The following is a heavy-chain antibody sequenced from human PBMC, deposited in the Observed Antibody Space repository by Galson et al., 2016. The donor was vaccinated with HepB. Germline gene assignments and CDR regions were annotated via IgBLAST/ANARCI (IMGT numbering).Heavy chain of an antibody. V-gene: IGHV1-2*02. J-gene: IGHJ4*02. CDR3: ASGYGNFGY. CDR1: GYTFTGYY. D-gene: IGHD5-12*01. CDR2: INPNSGGT. Sequence: SVKVSCKAFGYTFTGYYMHWVRQAPGQGLEWMGWINPNSGGTNYAQTFQGRVTMTRDTSISTAYMELSRLRSDDTAVYYCASGYGNFGYWGQGTLVTVSS.